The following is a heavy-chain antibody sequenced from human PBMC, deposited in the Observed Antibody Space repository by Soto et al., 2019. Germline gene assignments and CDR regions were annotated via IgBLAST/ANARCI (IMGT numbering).Heavy chain of an antibody. CDR1: GFTFRPYW. CDR3: AREGSTSWYSYDYHGMDV. CDR2: INLDGSEK. V-gene: IGHV3-7*05. D-gene: IGHD5-18*01. J-gene: IGHJ6*02. Sequence: EVQLVESGGGLVQPGGSLSLSCAASGFTFRPYWLSWVRQVPGKGLEWVANINLDGSEKNYVDSVKGRFTISRDNARNSLYLQMSSLRAEDTALYYCAREGSTSWYSYDYHGMDVWGQGTTVTVSS.